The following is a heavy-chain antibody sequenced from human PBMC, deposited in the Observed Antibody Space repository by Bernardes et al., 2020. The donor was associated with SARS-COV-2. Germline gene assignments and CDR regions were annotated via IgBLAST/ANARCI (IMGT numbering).Heavy chain of an antibody. CDR2: VHYSGST. CDR3: ARDRDSSSHFDF. V-gene: IGHV4-59*01. Sequence: SETLSLTCSVSGVSISGYYWHWIRQPPRRGLEWIGYVHYSGSTNYDPYFQSRVTISVDSSRNQFSLILTSVTAADTAVYYCARDRDSSSHFDFWGQGTLVTVSS. J-gene: IGHJ4*02. CDR1: GVSISGYY. D-gene: IGHD6-6*01.